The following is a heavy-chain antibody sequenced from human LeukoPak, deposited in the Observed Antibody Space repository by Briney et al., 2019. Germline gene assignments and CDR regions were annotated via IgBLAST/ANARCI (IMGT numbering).Heavy chain of an antibody. D-gene: IGHD2-2*02. CDR2: IRYDGSNK. V-gene: IGHV3-30*02. CDR3: AKNIVVVPAAIQGFDY. Sequence: SGGSLRLSCAASGFTFSFYGMHWVRQAPGKGLEWVAFIRYDGSNKYYADSVKGRFTISRDNSKNTLYLQMNSLRAEDTAVYYCAKNIVVVPAAIQGFDYWGQGTLVTVSS. J-gene: IGHJ4*02. CDR1: GFTFSFYG.